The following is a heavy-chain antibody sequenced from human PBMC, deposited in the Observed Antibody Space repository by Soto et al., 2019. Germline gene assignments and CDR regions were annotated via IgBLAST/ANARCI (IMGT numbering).Heavy chain of an antibody. CDR2: IYYSGST. V-gene: IGHV4-59*08. J-gene: IGHJ4*02. CDR1: GGSISSYY. D-gene: IGHD3-3*01. Sequence: SETLSLTCTVSGGSISSYYWSWIRQPPGKGLEWIGYIYYSGSTNYNPSLKSRVTISVDTSKNQFSLKLSSVTAADTAVYYCARQSSFGVEPFDYWGQGTLVTVSS. CDR3: ARQSSFGVEPFDY.